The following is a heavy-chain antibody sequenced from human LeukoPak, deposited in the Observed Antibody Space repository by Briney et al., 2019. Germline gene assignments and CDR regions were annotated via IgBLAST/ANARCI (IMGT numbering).Heavy chain of an antibody. CDR3: ARVGVDTAMARNMYFFDH. Sequence: PSQTLSLTCTVSGGSISSGGYYWSWIRQHPGKGLEWIGYIYYSGSTYYNSSLKRRVILSVNTYKNQFSLKLSSVTAADTAVYYCARVGVDTAMARNMYFFDHWGQGTLVTVSS. D-gene: IGHD5-18*01. CDR2: IYYSGST. CDR1: GGSISSGGYY. V-gene: IGHV4-31*03. J-gene: IGHJ4*02.